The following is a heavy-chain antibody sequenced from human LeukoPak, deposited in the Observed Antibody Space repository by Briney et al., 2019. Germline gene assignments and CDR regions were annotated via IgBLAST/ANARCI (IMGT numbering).Heavy chain of an antibody. Sequence: PGGSLRLSCAASGFTFSSYSMNWVRQAPGKGLEWVSSISSSSSYIYYADSVKGRFTISRDNAKNSLYLQMNSLRDEDTAVYYCAKVIAVAGSLERVFDYWGQGTLVTVSS. CDR1: GFTFSSYS. V-gene: IGHV3-21*01. J-gene: IGHJ4*02. CDR3: AKVIAVAGSLERVFDY. D-gene: IGHD6-19*01. CDR2: ISSSSSYI.